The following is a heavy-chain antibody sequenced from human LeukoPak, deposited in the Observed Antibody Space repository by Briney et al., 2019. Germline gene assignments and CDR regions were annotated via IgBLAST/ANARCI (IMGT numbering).Heavy chain of an antibody. CDR3: ARGGTPDV. Sequence: PGRSLRLSCAASGFTFSSYGMHWVRQAPGKGLEWVAFIRYDGSNKYFADSVKGRFTISRDNSKNTLYLQMNSLRAEDTAVYYCARGGTPDVWGKGTTVTVSS. CDR1: GFTFSSYG. CDR2: IRYDGSNK. J-gene: IGHJ6*04. V-gene: IGHV3-33*08. D-gene: IGHD2-15*01.